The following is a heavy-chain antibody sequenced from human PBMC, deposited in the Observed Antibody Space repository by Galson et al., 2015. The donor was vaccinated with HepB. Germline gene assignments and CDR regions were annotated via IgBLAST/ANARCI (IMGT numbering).Heavy chain of an antibody. J-gene: IGHJ3*02. Sequence: SVKLSCKASGVTFSSYAISWVRQAPGQGLEWMGGIIPIFGTANYAQKFQGRVTITADESTSTAYMELSSLRSEDTAVYYCASRYCSSTSCYHVGDGGAFDIWGQGTMVTVSS. CDR2: IIPIFGTA. D-gene: IGHD2-2*01. CDR1: GVTFSSYA. V-gene: IGHV1-69*13. CDR3: ASRYCSSTSCYHVGDGGAFDI.